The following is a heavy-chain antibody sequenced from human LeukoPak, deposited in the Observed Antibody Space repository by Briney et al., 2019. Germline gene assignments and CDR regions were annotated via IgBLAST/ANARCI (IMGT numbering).Heavy chain of an antibody. CDR2: ISSSSSTI. CDR1: GFTFSSYN. CDR3: AKVKYYYDSSGYYYDY. J-gene: IGHJ4*02. V-gene: IGHV3-48*01. Sequence: GGSLRLSCAASGFTFSSYNMNWVRQAPGKGLEWVSYISSSSSTIYYADSVKGRFTISRDNAKNSLSLQMNSLRAEDTAVYYCAKVKYYYDSSGYYYDYWGQGTLVTVSS. D-gene: IGHD3-22*01.